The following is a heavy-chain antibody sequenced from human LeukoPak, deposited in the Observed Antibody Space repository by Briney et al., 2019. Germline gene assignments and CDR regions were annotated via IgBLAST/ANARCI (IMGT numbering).Heavy chain of an antibody. Sequence: GSSVKVSCKASGGTFSSYAISWVRQAPGQGLEWMGGTIPIFGTANYAQKFQGRVTITADKSTSTAYMELSSLRSEDTAVYYCASVQGSSWLNWFDPWGQGTLVTVSS. V-gene: IGHV1-69*06. CDR2: TIPIFGTA. CDR3: ASVQGSSWLNWFDP. J-gene: IGHJ5*02. CDR1: GGTFSSYA. D-gene: IGHD6-13*01.